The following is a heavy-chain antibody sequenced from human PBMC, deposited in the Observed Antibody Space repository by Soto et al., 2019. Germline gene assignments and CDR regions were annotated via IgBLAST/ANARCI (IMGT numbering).Heavy chain of an antibody. Sequence: GGSLRLSCAASGFTFSGSAMHRVRQASGKGLEWVGRIRSKANSYATAYGGWVKGRFTISRDDSKNTAYLKMNSLKTEDTAVYYCTRHGPGGGYGGYYYYYYMDVWGKGTTVTVSS. CDR1: GFTFSGSA. J-gene: IGHJ6*03. CDR3: TRHGPGGGYGGYYYYYYMDV. CDR2: IRSKANSYAT. V-gene: IGHV3-73*01. D-gene: IGHD5-12*01.